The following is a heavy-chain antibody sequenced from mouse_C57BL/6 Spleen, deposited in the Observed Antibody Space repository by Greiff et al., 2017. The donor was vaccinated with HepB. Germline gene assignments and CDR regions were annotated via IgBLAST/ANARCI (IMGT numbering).Heavy chain of an antibody. V-gene: IGHV1-80*01. D-gene: IGHD2-4*01. Sequence: QVQLKQSGAELVKPGASVKISCKASGYAFSSYWMNWVKQRPGKGLEWIGQIYPGDGDTNYNGKFKGKATLTADKSSSTAYMQLSSLTSEDSAVYFCARGGYDYDENFDYWGQGTTLTVSS. CDR3: ARGGYDYDENFDY. J-gene: IGHJ2*01. CDR2: IYPGDGDT. CDR1: GYAFSSYW.